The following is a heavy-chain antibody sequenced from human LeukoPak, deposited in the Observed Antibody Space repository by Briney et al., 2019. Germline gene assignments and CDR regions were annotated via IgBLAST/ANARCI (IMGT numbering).Heavy chain of an antibody. CDR2: INSDGSWT. V-gene: IGHV3-74*01. Sequence: GGSLRLSCAASGNCFMHWVRQAPGQGLVWVSHINSDGSWTSYADSVKGRLTISKDNAKNTVYLQMNNLRAEDTAVYYCVSFYETYWGRGTLVTVSS. J-gene: IGHJ4*02. CDR3: VSFYETY. D-gene: IGHD2-2*01. CDR1: GNCF.